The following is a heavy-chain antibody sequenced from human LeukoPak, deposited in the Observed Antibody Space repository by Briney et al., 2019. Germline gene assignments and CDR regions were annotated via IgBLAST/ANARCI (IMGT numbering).Heavy chain of an antibody. J-gene: IGHJ4*02. CDR1: GGSISSGGYY. D-gene: IGHD3-3*01. CDR2: IYYSGST. CDR3: ARGAGDFWSGYVISGYSYGFYYFDY. Sequence: SETLSLTCTVSGGSISSGGYYWSWIRQHPGKGLEWIGYIYYSGSTYYNPSLKSRVTISVDTSKNQFSLKLSSVTAADTAVYYCARGAGDFWSGYVISGYSYGFYYFDYWGQGTLVTVSS. V-gene: IGHV4-31*03.